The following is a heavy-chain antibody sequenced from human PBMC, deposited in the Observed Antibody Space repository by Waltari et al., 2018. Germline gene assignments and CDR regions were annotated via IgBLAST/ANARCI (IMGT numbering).Heavy chain of an antibody. CDR2: INRNGGST. J-gene: IGHJ5*02. Sequence: EVRLVESGGGVVRPGGSLRLSCAASGCRFDVYGLTWGRQAPGKGLEWVSGINRNGGSTGYVDSVKGRFTISRDNAKNSLYLQMNSLRVEDTALYYCTKDSWFDPWGQGTLVTVSS. V-gene: IGHV3-20*04. CDR3: TKDSWFDP. CDR1: GCRFDVYG.